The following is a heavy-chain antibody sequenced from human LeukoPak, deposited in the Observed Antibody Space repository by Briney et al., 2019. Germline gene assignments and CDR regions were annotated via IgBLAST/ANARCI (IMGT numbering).Heavy chain of an antibody. D-gene: IGHD4-17*01. V-gene: IGHV4-34*01. CDR3: ARARGYGDYVGWFDP. J-gene: IGHJ5*02. Sequence: SETLSLTCAVYGGSFSGYYWSWIRQPPGKGLDWIGEINHSGSTNYNPSLKSRVTISVDTSKNQFSLKLSSVTAADTAVYYCARARGYGDYVGWFDPWGQGTLVTVSS. CDR2: INHSGST. CDR1: GGSFSGYY.